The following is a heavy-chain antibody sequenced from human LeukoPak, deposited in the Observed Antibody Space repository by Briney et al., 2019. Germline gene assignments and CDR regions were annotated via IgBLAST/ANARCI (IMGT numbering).Heavy chain of an antibody. CDR1: GFTLGESA. Sequence: PGGSLRLSCIASGFTLGESAMSWFRQAPGKGLEWVSVIYSGGSTYYADSVKGRFTISRDNSKNTLYLQMNSLRAEDTAVYYCARLGGYCSGGSCYDAPPSWGQGTLVTVSS. J-gene: IGHJ5*02. V-gene: IGHV3-66*02. CDR3: ARLGGYCSGGSCYDAPPS. D-gene: IGHD2-15*01. CDR2: IYSGGST.